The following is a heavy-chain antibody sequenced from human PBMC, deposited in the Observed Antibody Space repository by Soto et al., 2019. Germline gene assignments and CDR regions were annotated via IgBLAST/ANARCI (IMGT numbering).Heavy chain of an antibody. Sequence: QVQLVQSGAEVKKPGSSVKVSCKASGGTFSSYAISWVRQAPGQGLGWMGGIITIFGTANYAQKFQGRVTITADESTSTACMELSSLRSEDTAVYYCASGSDYDSSGYYYSCFAPWGQGTLVTVSS. CDR3: ASGSDYDSSGYYYSCFAP. J-gene: IGHJ5*02. CDR2: IITIFGTA. V-gene: IGHV1-69*12. D-gene: IGHD3-22*01. CDR1: GGTFSSYA.